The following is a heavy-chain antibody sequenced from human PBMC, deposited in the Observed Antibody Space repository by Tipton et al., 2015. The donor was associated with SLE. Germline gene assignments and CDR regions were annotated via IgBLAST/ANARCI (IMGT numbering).Heavy chain of an antibody. CDR3: ARLAARAPSY. J-gene: IGHJ4*02. V-gene: IGHV4-59*12. D-gene: IGHD6-19*01. Sequence: TLSLTCTVSGGSISSYYWSWIRQPPGKGLEWIGYIYYSGSTNYNPSLTSRVTISVDTSKNQFSLKLSSVTAADTAVYYCARLAARAPSYWGQGTLVTVSS. CDR2: IYYSGST. CDR1: GGSISSYY.